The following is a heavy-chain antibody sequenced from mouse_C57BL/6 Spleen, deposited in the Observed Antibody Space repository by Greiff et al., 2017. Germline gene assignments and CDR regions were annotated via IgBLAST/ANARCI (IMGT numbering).Heavy chain of an antibody. D-gene: IGHD4-1*01. CDR2: ISDGGSYT. J-gene: IGHJ2*01. CDR3: ARDGTGDYFDY. V-gene: IGHV5-4*01. CDR1: GFTFSSYA. Sequence: EVKVEESGGGLVKPGGSLKLSCAASGFTFSSYAMSWVRQTPEKRLEWVATISDGGSYTYYPDNVKGRFTISRDNAKNNLYLQMSHLKSEDTAMYYCARDGTGDYFDYWGQGTTLTVSS.